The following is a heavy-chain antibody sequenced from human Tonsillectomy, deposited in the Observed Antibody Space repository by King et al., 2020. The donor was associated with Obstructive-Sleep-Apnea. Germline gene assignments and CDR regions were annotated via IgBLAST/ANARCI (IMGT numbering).Heavy chain of an antibody. Sequence: VQLVQSGAEVKKPGASVKVSCKASGYTFTSYDINWVRQATGQGLEWMGWMNPNSGNTGYAQKFQGRVTMTRNTSISTAYMELSSLRSEDTAVYYCASGLLGREVRGVINAFDIWGQGTMVTVSS. J-gene: IGHJ3*02. V-gene: IGHV1-8*01. CDR3: ASGLLGREVRGVINAFDI. CDR1: GYTFTSYD. CDR2: MNPNSGNT. D-gene: IGHD3-10*01.